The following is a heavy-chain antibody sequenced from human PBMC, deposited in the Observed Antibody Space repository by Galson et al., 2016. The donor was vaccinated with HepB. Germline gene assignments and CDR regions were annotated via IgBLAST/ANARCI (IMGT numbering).Heavy chain of an antibody. J-gene: IGHJ4*02. D-gene: IGHD4/OR15-4a*01. V-gene: IGHV3-72*01. CDR3: ADLGAYDY. CDR2: IRTTVDGYST. CDR1: GLPFSRRY. Sequence: SLRLSCAASGLPFSRRYVEWVRQAPGKGLEWLGLIRTTVDGYSTEYAASVRGRFAISRDDSKNVAYLHMSDLKTDDTAVYFCADLGAYDYWGQGILVTVSS.